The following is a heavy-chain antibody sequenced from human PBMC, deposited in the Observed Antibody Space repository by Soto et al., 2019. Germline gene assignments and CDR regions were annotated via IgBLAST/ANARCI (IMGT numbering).Heavy chain of an antibody. D-gene: IGHD3-10*01. Sequence: SETLSLTCTVSGGSISSYYWSWIRQPPGKGLEWIGYIYFTGRTNYNPSLKSRVTISVDTSKNQFSLKLNSVTAADTAVYYCGRHFNSGSYRDYWGQGTLVTVSS. CDR1: GGSISSYY. J-gene: IGHJ4*02. V-gene: IGHV4-59*01. CDR3: GRHFNSGSYRDY. CDR2: IYFTGRT.